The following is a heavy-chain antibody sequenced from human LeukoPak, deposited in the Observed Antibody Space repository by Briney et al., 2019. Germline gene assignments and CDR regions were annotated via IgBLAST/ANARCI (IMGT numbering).Heavy chain of an antibody. Sequence: SETLSLTCAVSGGSISSGGYWSWLRQPPGKGLEWIGQIYYIGSTNYNPSLESRVIMSLDKSTNQLSLRFNSVTAADTAVYYCARHGSYSLAFWGQGALVTVSS. J-gene: IGHJ4*02. CDR1: GGSISSGGY. D-gene: IGHD1-26*01. CDR2: IYYIGST. V-gene: IGHV4-4*02. CDR3: ARHGSYSLAF.